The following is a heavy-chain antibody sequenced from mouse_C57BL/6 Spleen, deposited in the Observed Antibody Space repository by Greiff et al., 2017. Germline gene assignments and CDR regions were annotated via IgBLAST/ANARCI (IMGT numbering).Heavy chain of an antibody. Sequence: QVQLQQSGAELVRPGASVKLSCKASGYAFTDSYINWVKQRPGQGLEWIARIYPGSGNTYYNEKFKGKATLTAEKSSSTAYMQLSSLTSEDSAVFFCATGDCSSCGHWGQGTTLTVSS. D-gene: IGHD1-1*01. CDR1: GYAFTDSY. CDR3: ATGDCSSCGH. J-gene: IGHJ2*01. CDR2: IYPGSGNT. V-gene: IGHV1-76*01.